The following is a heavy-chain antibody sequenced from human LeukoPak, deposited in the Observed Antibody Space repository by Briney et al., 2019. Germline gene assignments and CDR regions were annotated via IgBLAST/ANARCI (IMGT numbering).Heavy chain of an antibody. CDR2: INAGNGNT. V-gene: IGHV1-3*01. D-gene: IGHD3-3*01. Sequence: GASVKVSCKASGYTLTTYTMHWVRQAPGQRLEWMGWINAGNGNTEYSQKLQARVTITRDTSASTAYMELSSLRSEDTAVYYCLWSGYYDYWGQGTLVTVSS. J-gene: IGHJ4*02. CDR3: LWSGYYDY. CDR1: GYTLTTYT.